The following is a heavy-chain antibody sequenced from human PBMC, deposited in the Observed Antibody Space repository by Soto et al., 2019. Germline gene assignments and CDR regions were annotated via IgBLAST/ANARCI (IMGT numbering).Heavy chain of an antibody. J-gene: IGHJ3*02. CDR1: GYTFTSCV. Sequence: GASVKVSWKDSGYTFTSCVISWVRQAPGQGLEWMGWISAYNGNTNYAQKLQGRVTMTTDTSPSTAYMELRSLRSDDTAVYYCARGRMITFGGVIAPAGAVDIWGQGTMVTVSS. V-gene: IGHV1-18*04. CDR3: ARGRMITFGGVIAPAGAVDI. CDR2: ISAYNGNT. D-gene: IGHD3-16*02.